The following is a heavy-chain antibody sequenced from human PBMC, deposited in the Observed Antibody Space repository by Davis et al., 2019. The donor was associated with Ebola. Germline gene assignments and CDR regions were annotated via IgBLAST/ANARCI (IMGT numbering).Heavy chain of an antibody. CDR1: GYIFSNYD. CDR2: VNPYSGHT. V-gene: IGHV1-8*01. Sequence: ASVKVSCKASGYIFSNYDINWVRQASGQGLEWMGWVNPYSGHTGYVEKFKGRVTMTGDPSISTAYMELSSLRSEDTAVYYCARDGIQLWGIDYWGQGTLVTVSS. CDR3: ARDGIQLWGIDY. J-gene: IGHJ4*02. D-gene: IGHD5-18*01.